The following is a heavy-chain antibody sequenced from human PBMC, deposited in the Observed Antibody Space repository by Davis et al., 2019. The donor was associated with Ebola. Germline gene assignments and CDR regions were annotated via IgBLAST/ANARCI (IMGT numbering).Heavy chain of an antibody. CDR3: ARGVWPGWFDP. CDR2: IIPIFGTV. D-gene: IGHD2-21*01. CDR1: LGTFGSYA. Sequence: SVPVSRQASLGTFGSYAIRWLRPPPAQGLEWLGGIIPIFGTVHYAQKFQGRVTITADKSTSTAYMELSSLRSEDTAVYYCARGVWPGWFDPWGQGTLVTVSS. J-gene: IGHJ5*02. V-gene: IGHV1-69*06.